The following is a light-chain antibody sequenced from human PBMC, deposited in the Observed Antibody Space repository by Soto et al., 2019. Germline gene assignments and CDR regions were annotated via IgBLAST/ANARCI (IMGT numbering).Light chain of an antibody. CDR3: QQYNNWPPLT. CDR2: GVS. J-gene: IGKJ4*01. Sequence: KVMTQSPATLSVSPGERATLSCRASQSVNNNVAWYQQKPGQAPRLLIYGVSTRATGIPDRFSGSGFGTEFTLTISSLQSEDSAVYYCQQYNNWPPLTFGGGTKVEIK. CDR1: QSVNNN. V-gene: IGKV3-15*01.